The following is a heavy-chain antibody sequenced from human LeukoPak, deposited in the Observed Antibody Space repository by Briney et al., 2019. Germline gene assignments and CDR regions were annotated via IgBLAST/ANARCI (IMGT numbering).Heavy chain of an antibody. CDR3: AKGSGWLLPQYFDF. V-gene: IGHV3-23*01. Sequence: GGSLRLSCAASGFTFSSSAMSWVRPAPGKGLEWLPTISGGGGSTYYADSVKGRFTISRDNSKNTLYLHMKSLRAEDTAVYYCAKGSGWLLPQYFDFWGQGTLVTVSS. D-gene: IGHD2-21*01. CDR1: GFTFSSSA. CDR2: ISGGGGST. J-gene: IGHJ4*02.